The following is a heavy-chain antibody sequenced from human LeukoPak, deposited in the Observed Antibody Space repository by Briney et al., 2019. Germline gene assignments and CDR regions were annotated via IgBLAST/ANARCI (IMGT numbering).Heavy chain of an antibody. CDR1: GFTFSSYW. CDR3: ARVDTAMVYYYYYYMDV. Sequence: PGGSLRLSCAASGFTFSSYWMHWVRQAPGKGLVWVSRINTDGSSTSYADSVKGRFTISRDNAKNTLYLQMNSLRAEDTAVYYCARVDTAMVYYYYYYMDVWGKGTTVTVSS. D-gene: IGHD5-18*01. J-gene: IGHJ6*03. CDR2: INTDGSST. V-gene: IGHV3-74*01.